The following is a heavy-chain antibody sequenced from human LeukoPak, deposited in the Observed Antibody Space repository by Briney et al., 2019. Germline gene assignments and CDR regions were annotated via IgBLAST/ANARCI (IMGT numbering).Heavy chain of an antibody. CDR2: ISSSSSYI. D-gene: IGHD3-22*01. CDR3: AREYDSSGFPLDY. J-gene: IGHJ4*02. V-gene: IGHV3-21*01. CDR1: GFTFSSYS. Sequence: GGSLRLYCAASGFTFSSYSMNWVRQAPGKGLEWVSSISSSSSYIYYADSVKGRFTISRDNAKNSLYLQMNSLRAEDTAVYYCAREYDSSGFPLDYWGQGTLVTVSS.